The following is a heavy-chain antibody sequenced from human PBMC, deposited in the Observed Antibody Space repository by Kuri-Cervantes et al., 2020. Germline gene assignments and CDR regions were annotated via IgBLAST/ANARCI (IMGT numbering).Heavy chain of an antibody. J-gene: IGHJ5*02. CDR2: IYYSGST. CDR1: GGSISSSSYY. D-gene: IGHD3-10*01. Sequence: GSLRLSCTVSGGSISSSSYYWGWIRQPPGKGLEWIGSIYYSGSTYYNPSLKSRVTISVDTSKNQFSLKLSSVTAADTAVYYCARRPVYYYGSGSYRGWLDPWGQGTLVTVSS. V-gene: IGHV4-39*01. CDR3: ARRPVYYYGSGSYRGWLDP.